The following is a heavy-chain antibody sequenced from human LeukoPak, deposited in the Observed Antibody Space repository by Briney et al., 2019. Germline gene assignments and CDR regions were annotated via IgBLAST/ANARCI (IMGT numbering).Heavy chain of an antibody. CDR3: AREGGSSFDY. CDR2: IYYSGST. D-gene: IGHD6-13*01. V-gene: IGHV4-59*01. J-gene: IGHJ4*02. CDR1: GGSISSYY. Sequence: SETLSLTCTVSGGSISSYYWSWIRQPPGKGLEWIGYIYYSGSTNYNPSLKSRVTISVDTSKNQFSLKLSSVTAADTAVYYCAREGGSSFDYWGQGTLVTVSS.